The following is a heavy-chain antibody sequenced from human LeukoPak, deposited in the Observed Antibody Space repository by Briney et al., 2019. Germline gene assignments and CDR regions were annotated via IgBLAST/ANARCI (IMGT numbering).Heavy chain of an antibody. D-gene: IGHD1-26*01. CDR1: GGSIRTNY. Sequence: SETLSLTCTVSGGSIRTNYWSWIRQTPGKGLEWIAYINYNGNTNSNPSLKSRVTISVDTSRSQFSLKLSSVTAADTAVYYCARHGQDTGNFYAHFDYWGQGILVIVSS. CDR2: INYNGNT. J-gene: IGHJ4*02. CDR3: ARHGQDTGNFYAHFDY. V-gene: IGHV4-59*08.